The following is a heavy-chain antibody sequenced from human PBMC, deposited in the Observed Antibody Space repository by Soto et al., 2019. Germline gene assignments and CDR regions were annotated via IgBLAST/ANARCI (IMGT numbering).Heavy chain of an antibody. CDR2: IYSGGST. CDR1: GFPVSSNY. Sequence: GGSLILSCAASGFPVSSNYMSWVSTTTGKGLEWVSVIYSGGSTYYADSVKGRFTISRDNSKNTLYLQMNSLRAEDTAVYYCAREKYYYDSSGYYYAQAAYYYYGMDVWGQGTTVTV. CDR3: AREKYYYDSSGYYYAQAAYYYYGMDV. J-gene: IGHJ6*02. D-gene: IGHD3-22*01. V-gene: IGHV3-66*01.